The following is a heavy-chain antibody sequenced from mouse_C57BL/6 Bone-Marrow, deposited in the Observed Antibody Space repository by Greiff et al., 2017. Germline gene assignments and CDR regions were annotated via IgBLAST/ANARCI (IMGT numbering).Heavy chain of an antibody. J-gene: IGHJ2*01. V-gene: IGHV14-2*01. CDR3: ALAYYSNYGYFDY. CDR2: IDPEDGET. CDR1: GFNIKDYY. Sequence: VQLKESGAELVKPGASVKLSCTASGFNIKDYYMHWVKQRTEQGLEWIGRIDPEDGETKYAPKFQGKATITADTSSNTAYLQLSSLTSEDTAVYYCALAYYSNYGYFDYWGQGTTLTVSS. D-gene: IGHD2-5*01.